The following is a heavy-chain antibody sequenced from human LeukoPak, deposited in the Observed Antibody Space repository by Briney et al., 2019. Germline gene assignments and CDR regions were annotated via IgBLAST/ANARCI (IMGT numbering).Heavy chain of an antibody. CDR2: IYYSGST. V-gene: IGHV4-39*01. Sequence: SETLSLTCTVSGGSIGSSSYYWGWIRQPPGKGLEWIGSIYYSGSTYYNPSLKSRVTISVDTSKNQFSLKLSSVTAADTAVYCCARRPGTLEDNWFDPWGQGTLVTVSS. D-gene: IGHD6-13*01. CDR1: GGSIGSSSYY. CDR3: ARRPGTLEDNWFDP. J-gene: IGHJ5*02.